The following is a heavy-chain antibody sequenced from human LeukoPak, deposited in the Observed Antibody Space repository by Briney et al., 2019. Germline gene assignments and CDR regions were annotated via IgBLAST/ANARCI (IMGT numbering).Heavy chain of an antibody. Sequence: GGSLRLSCAASGFTFSACTMYWVRQAPGKGLEWVSIIGISGGGIHYADSVKGRFTISRDNSKKSLYLQMNSLRSDDTAVYYCASMSGYYDSSDAGAFDIWGQGTMVTVSS. CDR1: GFTFSACT. CDR2: IGISGGGI. J-gene: IGHJ3*02. D-gene: IGHD3-22*01. V-gene: IGHV3-23*01. CDR3: ASMSGYYDSSDAGAFDI.